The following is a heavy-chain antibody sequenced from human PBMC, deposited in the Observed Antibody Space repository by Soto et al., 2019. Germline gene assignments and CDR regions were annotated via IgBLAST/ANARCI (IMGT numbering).Heavy chain of an antibody. CDR1: GFTFDDYG. CDR2: INWNGGST. D-gene: IGHD3-22*01. Sequence: PGGSLRLSCAASGFTFDDYGMSWVRQAPGKGLEWVSGINWNGGSTGYADSVKGRFTISRDNAKNSLYLQMNSLRAEDTALYYCARNMYYYDSSGYYYNDFDYWGQGTLVTVSS. CDR3: ARNMYYYDSSGYYYNDFDY. V-gene: IGHV3-20*04. J-gene: IGHJ4*02.